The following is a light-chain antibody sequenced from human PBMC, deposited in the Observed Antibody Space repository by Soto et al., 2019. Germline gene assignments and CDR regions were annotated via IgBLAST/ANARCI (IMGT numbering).Light chain of an antibody. CDR1: QSVNGNY. J-gene: IGKJ1*01. CDR3: QQCGSLPGT. CDR2: GTS. V-gene: IGKV3-20*01. Sequence: ETVLTQSPGTLSLSPGERATLPCRASQSVNGNYLAWYQQKPGQAPRLLIYGTSSRATGIPDRFSGSGSGTDFTLTISRLEPEDFAVYYCQQCGSLPGTFGQGTKVDIK.